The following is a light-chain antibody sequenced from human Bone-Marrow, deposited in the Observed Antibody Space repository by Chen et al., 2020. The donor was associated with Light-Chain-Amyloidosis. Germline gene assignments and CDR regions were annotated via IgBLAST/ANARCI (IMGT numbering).Light chain of an antibody. CDR1: QSVSSY. CDR3: QQRSNWPIT. CDR2: DAS. Sequence: EIVLTQSPATLSISPGERATLSCRTSQSVSSYLAWYQQKPGQAPRLLIYDASNRATGIPARFSGSGSGTDFTHTISSLEPEDFAVYYCQQRSNWPITVGQGTRLEIK. J-gene: IGKJ5*01. V-gene: IGKV3-11*01.